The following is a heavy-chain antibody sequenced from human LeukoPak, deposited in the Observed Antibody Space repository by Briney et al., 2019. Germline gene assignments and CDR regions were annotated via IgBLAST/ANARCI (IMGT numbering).Heavy chain of an antibody. Sequence: ASVKVSCKASGYTFTSYGISWVRQAPGQGLEWMGWIGAYNGNTNYAQKLQGRVTMTTDTSTSTAYMELGSLRSDDTAIYYCARGATSDDFDFWGQGTLVTVSS. CDR2: IGAYNGNT. CDR1: GYTFTSYG. D-gene: IGHD1-26*01. V-gene: IGHV1-18*01. J-gene: IGHJ4*02. CDR3: ARGATSDDFDF.